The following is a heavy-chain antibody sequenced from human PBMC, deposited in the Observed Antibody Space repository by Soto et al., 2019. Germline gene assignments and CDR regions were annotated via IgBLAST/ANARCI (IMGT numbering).Heavy chain of an antibody. Sequence: QVQLVQSGAEVKKPGSSVKVSCKASGGSFSNFVISWVRQAPGQGREWMGGMIPNFGTTNYAHKFQGKVTITAQEAARTAYWELSGLTSDATSVYYRARDCGGEATIRYWGQGTLVTVFS. D-gene: IGHD5-12*01. CDR2: MIPNFGTT. CDR1: GGSFSNFV. J-gene: IGHJ4*02. V-gene: IGHV1-69*01. CDR3: ARDCGGEATIRY.